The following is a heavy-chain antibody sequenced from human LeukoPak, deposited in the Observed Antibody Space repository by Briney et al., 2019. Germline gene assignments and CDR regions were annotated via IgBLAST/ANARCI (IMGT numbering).Heavy chain of an antibody. J-gene: IGHJ4*02. V-gene: IGHV4-34*10. CDR1: GGSFSGYH. Sequence: SETLSLTCAVYGGSFSGYHWSWIRQTPEKGLEWIGEVNHGGNTNYNPSLKSRTIISVDTSKSQFFLKLSSVTAADTAVYYCARYFYGSGGRRQEFDYWGQGTLVAVSS. CDR3: ARYFYGSGGRRQEFDY. D-gene: IGHD3-10*01. CDR2: VNHGGNT.